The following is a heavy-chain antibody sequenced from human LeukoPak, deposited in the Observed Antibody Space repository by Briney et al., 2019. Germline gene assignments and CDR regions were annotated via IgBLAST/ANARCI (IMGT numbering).Heavy chain of an antibody. D-gene: IGHD3-10*01. J-gene: IGHJ4*02. CDR2: IYYSGST. V-gene: IGHV4-59*01. CDR3: ARGTPRLLWLGESFDY. CDR1: GGSISSYY. Sequence: SETLSLTCTVSGGSISSYYWSWIRQPPGKGLEWIGYIYYSGSTNYNPSLKSRVTISVDTSKNQFSLKLSSVTAADTAVYYCARGTPRLLWLGESFDYWGQGTLVTVSS.